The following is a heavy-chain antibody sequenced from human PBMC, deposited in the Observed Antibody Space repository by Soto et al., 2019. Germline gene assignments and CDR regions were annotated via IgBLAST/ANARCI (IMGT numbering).Heavy chain of an antibody. V-gene: IGHV3-23*01. CDR2: ISGSGGTT. CDR1: GFTFSSYA. D-gene: IGHD3-22*01. CDR3: AKLGDSSGYYRYYFDY. Sequence: GGSLRLSCAASGFTFSSYAMSWVRQTPGKGLEWVSTISGSGGTTYYADSVKGRFTISRDNSKNTLYLQMNSLRAEDTAVYYCAKLGDSSGYYRYYFDYWGQGTLVTV. J-gene: IGHJ4*02.